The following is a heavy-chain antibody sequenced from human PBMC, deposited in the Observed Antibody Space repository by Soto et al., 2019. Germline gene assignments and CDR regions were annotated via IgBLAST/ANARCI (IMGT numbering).Heavy chain of an antibody. CDR2: VNSKTDGGSS. V-gene: IGHV3-15*07. D-gene: IGHD1-26*01. CDR1: GVPFSNAW. J-gene: IGHJ4*01. Sequence: GGPLRRCCAASGVPFSNAWINWVRQVPGKGLEWVGRVNSKTDGGSSDYAAPVKGRFAVSRDDSKNIVYLQMNSLKIEDTGVYYCTTDSRTTLPEIRFDYWGHGTQVTVSS. CDR3: TTDSRTTLPEIRFDY.